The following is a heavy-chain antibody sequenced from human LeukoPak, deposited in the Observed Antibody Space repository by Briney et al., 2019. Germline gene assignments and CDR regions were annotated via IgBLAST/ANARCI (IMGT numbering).Heavy chain of an antibody. Sequence: GRSLRLSCAASGCTFSSYGMHWVRQAPGKGLEWVAVISYDGSNKYYADSVKGRFTISRDNSKNTLYLQMNSLRAEDTAVYYCAKDIVVVPAAPRNDYYYYGMDVWGQGTTVTVSS. CDR1: GCTFSSYG. D-gene: IGHD2-2*01. CDR3: AKDIVVVPAAPRNDYYYYGMDV. J-gene: IGHJ6*02. CDR2: ISYDGSNK. V-gene: IGHV3-30*18.